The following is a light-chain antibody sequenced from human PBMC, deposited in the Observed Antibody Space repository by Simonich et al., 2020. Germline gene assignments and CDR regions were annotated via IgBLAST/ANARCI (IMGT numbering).Light chain of an antibody. CDR1: SSYVGSYNL. V-gene: IGLV2-23*01. CDR2: EGS. J-gene: IGLJ2*01. CDR3: CSYAGSSTVV. Sequence: QSALTQPASVSGSPGQSITISCTGTSSYVGSYNLVSWYQQPPGKAPKLMIYEGSKRPSGVSNRFSGSKSGNTASLTISGLQAEDEADYYCCSYAGSSTVVFGGGTKLTVL.